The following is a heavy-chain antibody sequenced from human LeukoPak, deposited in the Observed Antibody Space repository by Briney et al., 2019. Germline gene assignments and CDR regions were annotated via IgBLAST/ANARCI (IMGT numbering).Heavy chain of an antibody. CDR2: ISYDGSNK. V-gene: IGHV3-30*18. J-gene: IGHJ4*02. Sequence: GRSLRLSCAASGFTFSSYGMHWVRQAPGKGLEWVAVISYDGSNKYYADSVKGRYTISRDKSKNTLYLQMNSLRAEDTAVYYCAKGYCGGDCPFDYWGQGTLVPVSS. D-gene: IGHD2-21*01. CDR1: GFTFSSYG. CDR3: AKGYCGGDCPFDY.